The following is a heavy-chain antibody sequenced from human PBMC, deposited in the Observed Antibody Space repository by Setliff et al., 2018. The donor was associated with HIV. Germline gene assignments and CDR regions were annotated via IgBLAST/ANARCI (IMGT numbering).Heavy chain of an antibody. V-gene: IGHV4-31*11. D-gene: IGHD5-12*01. J-gene: IGHJ4*02. Sequence: SETLSLTCAVSGDSITRGGYYWSWIRQFAGKGLEWIADIYYSGRINYNPSLKSRLTVSIDTSKNHLSLKVISVSVADTAMYFCARASSGYESRGLFDYWGQGMLVTVSS. CDR1: GDSITRGGYY. CDR3: ARASSGYESRGLFDY. CDR2: IYYSGRI.